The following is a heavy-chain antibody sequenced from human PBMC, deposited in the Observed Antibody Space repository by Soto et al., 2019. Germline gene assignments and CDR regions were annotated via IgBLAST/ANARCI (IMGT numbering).Heavy chain of an antibody. V-gene: IGHV3-30-3*01. Sequence: TGGSLRLSCAASGFTFSSYAMHWVRQAPGKGLEWVAVISYDGSNKYYADSVKGRFTISRDNSKNTLYLQMNSLRAEDTAVYYCARTSDLGYWGQGTLVTVSS. CDR3: ARTSDLGY. D-gene: IGHD7-27*01. CDR2: ISYDGSNK. CDR1: GFTFSSYA. J-gene: IGHJ4*02.